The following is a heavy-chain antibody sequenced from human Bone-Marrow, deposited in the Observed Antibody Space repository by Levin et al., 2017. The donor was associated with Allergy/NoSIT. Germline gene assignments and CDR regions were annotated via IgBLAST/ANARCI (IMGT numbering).Heavy chain of an antibody. CDR2: ISSGSRTI. V-gene: IGHV3-48*02. J-gene: IGHJ2*01. CDR1: GITFSDYS. Sequence: QLGESLKISCTVSGITFSDYSMNWVRWAPGKGLEWVSYISSGSRTIYYADSVKGRFTISREDAKNSLYLQMDSLGDEDTSVYYCARDLTGDYGDSNWYFDLWGRGTLVTVSS. D-gene: IGHD4-17*01. CDR3: ARDLTGDYGDSNWYFDL.